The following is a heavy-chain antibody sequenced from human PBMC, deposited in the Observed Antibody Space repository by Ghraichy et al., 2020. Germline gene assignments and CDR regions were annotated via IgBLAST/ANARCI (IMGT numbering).Heavy chain of an antibody. CDR1: GFTFSNYW. J-gene: IGHJ4*02. V-gene: IGHV3-7*01. Sequence: GGSLRLSCAAYGFTFSNYWMSWVRQAPGKGLEWVANIKEDGSEKYYVDSVKGRFTISRDNAKNSLYLQMNSLRAEDTAVYYCERDIVWNYAGTDYWGQGTLVTVSS. CDR2: IKEDGSEK. D-gene: IGHD1-7*01. CDR3: ERDIVWNYAGTDY.